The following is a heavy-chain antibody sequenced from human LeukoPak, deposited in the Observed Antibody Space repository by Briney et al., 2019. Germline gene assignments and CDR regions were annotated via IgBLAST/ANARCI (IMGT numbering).Heavy chain of an antibody. D-gene: IGHD6-13*01. Sequence: ASVKVSCKASGYTFTSYGISWVRQAPGQGLEWMGWISAHNGNTNYAQKLQGRVTMTTDTSTSTAYMELRSLRSDDTAVYYCARSHHMIAAAGHFDYWGQGTLVTVSS. CDR2: ISAHNGNT. CDR3: ARSHHMIAAAGHFDY. V-gene: IGHV1-18*01. J-gene: IGHJ4*02. CDR1: GYTFTSYG.